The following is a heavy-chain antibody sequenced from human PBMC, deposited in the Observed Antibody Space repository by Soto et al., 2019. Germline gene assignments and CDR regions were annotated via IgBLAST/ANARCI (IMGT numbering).Heavy chain of an antibody. CDR3: ARVAEEQIFYYFDY. D-gene: IGHD3-9*01. V-gene: IGHV4-59*01. CDR1: GGSISSYY. CDR2: IYYSGST. J-gene: IGHJ4*02. Sequence: SETLSLTCTVSGGSISSYYWSWIRQPPGKGLEWIGYIYYSGSTNYNPSLKSRVTISVDTSKNQFSLKLSSVTAADTAVYYCARVAEEQIFYYFDYWGQGALVT.